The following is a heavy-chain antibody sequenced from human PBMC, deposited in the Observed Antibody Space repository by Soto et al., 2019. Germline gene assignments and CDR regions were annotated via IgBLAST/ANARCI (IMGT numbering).Heavy chain of an antibody. CDR1: GFTFSSYW. Sequence: GGSLRLSCAASGFTFSSYWMSWVRQAPGKGLEWVANIKQDGSEKYYVDSVKGRFTISRDNAKNSLYLQMNSLRSDDTAVYYCAIDLSSSWLHPYNWFDPWGQGTLVTVSS. D-gene: IGHD6-13*01. J-gene: IGHJ5*02. V-gene: IGHV3-7*03. CDR2: IKQDGSEK. CDR3: AIDLSSSWLHPYNWFDP.